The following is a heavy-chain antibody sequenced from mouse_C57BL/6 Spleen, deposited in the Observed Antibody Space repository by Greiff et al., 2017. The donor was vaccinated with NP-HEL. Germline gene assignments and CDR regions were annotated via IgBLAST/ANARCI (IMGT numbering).Heavy chain of an antibody. CDR3: TRGDYSNNEGYFDV. Sequence: EVQLQQSGTVLARPGASVKMSCKTSGYTFTSYWMHWVKQRPGQGLAWIGAIYPGNSDTSYNQKFKGKAKLTAVTSASTAYMELSSLTNEDSAVYYCTRGDYSNNEGYFDVWGTGTTVTVSS. CDR2: IYPGNSDT. D-gene: IGHD2-5*01. J-gene: IGHJ1*03. V-gene: IGHV1-5*01. CDR1: GYTFTSYW.